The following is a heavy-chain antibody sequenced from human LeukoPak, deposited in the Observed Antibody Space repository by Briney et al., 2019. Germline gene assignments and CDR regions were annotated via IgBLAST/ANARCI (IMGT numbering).Heavy chain of an antibody. Sequence: SETLSLTCTVSGGSISNYYWSWIRQPPGKGLEWIGYFSNSGSTDYNPSLKSRVTISVDTSKNQFSLKLSSVTAADTAVYYCARGYYNILTGYYVDYCGQGTLVTVSS. J-gene: IGHJ4*02. CDR3: ARGYYNILTGYYVDY. CDR2: FSNSGST. CDR1: GGSISNYY. V-gene: IGHV4-59*01. D-gene: IGHD3-9*01.